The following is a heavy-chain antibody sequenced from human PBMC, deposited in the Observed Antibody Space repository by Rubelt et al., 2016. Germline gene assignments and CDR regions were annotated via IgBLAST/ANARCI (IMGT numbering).Heavy chain of an antibody. J-gene: IGHJ4*02. CDR3: ARHTSSSSGWHRDFFDY. D-gene: IGHD6-19*01. CDR1: GGSISSSSSY. CDR2: IYYSGST. V-gene: IGHV4-39*01. Sequence: QLQLQESGPGLVKPSETLSLTCTVSGGSISSSSSYWGWIRQPPGKGLEWIGSIYYSGSTYYSQSPKSRVTTAVHRSKNHLALKRIYVTAAETAVYYCARHTSSSSGWHRDFFDYWGQGTLVTVSS.